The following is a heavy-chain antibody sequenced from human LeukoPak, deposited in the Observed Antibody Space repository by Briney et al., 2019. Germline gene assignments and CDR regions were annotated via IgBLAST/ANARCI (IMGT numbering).Heavy chain of an antibody. Sequence: GGSLRLSCAASGFTVSSNYMSWVRQAPGKGLEWVSVIYSGGSTYYADSVKGRFTISRDNSKNTLYLQMNGLRAEDTALYYCARQRNYYDNSGYYSPDYFDYWGQGTLVTVSS. CDR2: IYSGGST. D-gene: IGHD3-22*01. V-gene: IGHV3-53*01. J-gene: IGHJ4*02. CDR3: ARQRNYYDNSGYYSPDYFDY. CDR1: GFTVSSNY.